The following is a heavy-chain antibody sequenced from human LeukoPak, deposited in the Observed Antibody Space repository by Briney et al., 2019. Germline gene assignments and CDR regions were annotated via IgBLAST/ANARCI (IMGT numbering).Heavy chain of an antibody. J-gene: IGHJ4*02. D-gene: IGHD1-14*01. V-gene: IGHV3-74*01. CDR3: ARGASNRFDY. Sequence: GGSLRLSCAVSGLTFSNYWMGWVRQAPGKGLVWVSRIYTDGSSTNYADSVKGRFTISRDNAKNTLYLQMNSLRGEDTAVYYCARGASNRFDYWGQGTLVTVSS. CDR1: GLTFSNYW. CDR2: IYTDGSST.